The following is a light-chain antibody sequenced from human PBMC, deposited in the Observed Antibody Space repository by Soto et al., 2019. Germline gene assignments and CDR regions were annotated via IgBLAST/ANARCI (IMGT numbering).Light chain of an antibody. CDR3: HQYTGSPHS. CDR2: GAS. Sequence: EIVLTQAPDTLSLSPGERATLSCRASQSVRNNYLAWYQQKPGQAPRLLIYGASSRATVIPDRFSGSVSGTDFTRTISRLEPDDFAVYYCHQYTGSPHSFCGGTKVEI. J-gene: IGKJ4*01. CDR1: QSVRNNY. V-gene: IGKV3-20*01.